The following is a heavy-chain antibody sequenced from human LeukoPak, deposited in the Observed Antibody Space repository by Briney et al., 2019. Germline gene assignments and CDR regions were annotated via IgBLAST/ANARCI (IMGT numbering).Heavy chain of an antibody. CDR1: GGTFSSYA. CDR2: IIPIFGTA. D-gene: IGHD5-18*01. J-gene: IGHJ4*02. CDR3: ARDGDRYSYGQVVY. V-gene: IGHV1-69*13. Sequence: ASVKVSCKASGGTFSSYAISWVRQAPGQGLEWMGGIIPIFGTANYARKFQGRVTITADESTSTAYMELSSLRSEDTAVYYCARDGDRYSYGQVVYWGQGTLVTVSS.